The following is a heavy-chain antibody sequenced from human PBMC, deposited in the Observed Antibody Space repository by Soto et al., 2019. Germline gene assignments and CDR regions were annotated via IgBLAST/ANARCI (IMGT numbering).Heavy chain of an antibody. D-gene: IGHD3-22*01. Sequence: GGSLRLSCAASGFTVSSNYMSWARQAPGKGLEWVSVIYSGGSTYYADSVKGRFTISRDNSKNTLYLQMNSLRAEDTAVYYCARDLNYYDSSGYYLPSWGQGTLVTVSS. V-gene: IGHV3-53*01. CDR3: ARDLNYYDSSGYYLPS. CDR1: GFTVSSNY. J-gene: IGHJ4*02. CDR2: IYSGGST.